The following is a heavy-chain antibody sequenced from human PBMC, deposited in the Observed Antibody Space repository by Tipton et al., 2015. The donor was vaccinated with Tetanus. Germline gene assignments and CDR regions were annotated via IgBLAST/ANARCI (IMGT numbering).Heavy chain of an antibody. V-gene: IGHV4-39*01. Sequence: TLSLTCTVSGGSIRGGTFYWGWIRQPPGKGLEWIGSIYESGDTYYIPSLKSRVTISVDTSKNQFSLNLNSMAAADTGVYYCARHQRGYFPPLDYWGQGNLVTVSS. CDR1: GGSIRGGTFY. D-gene: IGHD2/OR15-2a*01. J-gene: IGHJ4*02. CDR2: IYESGDT. CDR3: ARHQRGYFPPLDY.